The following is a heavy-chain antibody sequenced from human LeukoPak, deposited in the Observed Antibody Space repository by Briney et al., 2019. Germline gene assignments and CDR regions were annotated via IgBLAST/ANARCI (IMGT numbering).Heavy chain of an antibody. CDR3: ARQFFQDSSCYRWSDH. J-gene: IGHJ4*01. CDR2: INEDGSEK. CDR1: GFTFDKYW. Sequence: PGGSLRLSCEVSGFTFDKYWMSWVRQAPGNGLEWVANINEDGSEKNYVDSVKGRFAISRDNDENSMYLEMNFLRAVDTAVYYCARQFFQDSSCYRWSDHWGQGTLLIVSS. D-gene: IGHD3-22*01. V-gene: IGHV3-7*01.